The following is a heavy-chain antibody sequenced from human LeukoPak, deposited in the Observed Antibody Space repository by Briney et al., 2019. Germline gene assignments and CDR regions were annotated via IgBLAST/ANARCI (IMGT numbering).Heavy chain of an antibody. CDR1: GYTFTSYD. J-gene: IGHJ4*02. CDR3: ARDTPQHLKRYDY. V-gene: IGHV1-8*01. D-gene: IGHD6-13*01. Sequence: GASVKVSCKASGYTFTSYDINWVRQATGQGLEWMGWMNPNSGNTGYAQKFQGRVTMTTDTSTSTVYMELRSLRSDDTAVYFCARDTPQHLKRYDYWGQGTQVTVSS. CDR2: MNPNSGNT.